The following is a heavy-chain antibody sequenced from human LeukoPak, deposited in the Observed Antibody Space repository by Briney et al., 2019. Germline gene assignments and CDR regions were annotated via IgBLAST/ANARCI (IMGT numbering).Heavy chain of an antibody. J-gene: IGHJ4*02. CDR3: ARDGCGGDCYSYYFDY. CDR1: GDTVSSNSAA. V-gene: IGHV6-1*01. CDR2: TYYRSKWYN. D-gene: IGHD2-21*02. Sequence: SQTLSLTCAISGDTVSSNSAAWNWIRQSPSRGLEWRGSTYYRSKWYNDYAVSVTSRITINPDTSKNQFSLQLNSVTPEDTAVYYCARDGCGGDCYSYYFDYWGQGTLVTVSS.